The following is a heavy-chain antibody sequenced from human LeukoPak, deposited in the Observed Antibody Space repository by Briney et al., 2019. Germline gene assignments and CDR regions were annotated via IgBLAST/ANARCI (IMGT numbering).Heavy chain of an antibody. CDR3: ARERATDY. CDR1: GFTFSSYS. J-gene: IGHJ4*02. D-gene: IGHD1-26*01. Sequence: PGGSLRLSCAASGFTFSSYSMNWVRQAPGKGLEWVSYISSSSSTIYYADSVKGRFTISRDNAKNSLYLQMNSLRAEDTAVYYCARERATDYWGQGTLVTVSS. V-gene: IGHV3-48*01. CDR2: ISSSSSTI.